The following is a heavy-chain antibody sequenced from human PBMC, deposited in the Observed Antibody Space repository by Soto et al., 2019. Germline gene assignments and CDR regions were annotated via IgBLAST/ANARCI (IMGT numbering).Heavy chain of an antibody. J-gene: IGHJ6*02. D-gene: IGHD3-3*01. CDR3: AEVQYYAFWSGPGLYYGMDV. V-gene: IGHV3-23*01. CDR1: GFTFSSYA. CDR2: ISGSGGST. Sequence: GGSLRLSCAASGFTFSSYAMSWVRQAPGKGLEWVSAISGSGGSTYYADSVKGRFTISRDNSKNTLYLQMNSLRAEDTAVYYCAEVQYYAFWSGPGLYYGMDVWGQGTTLTVSS.